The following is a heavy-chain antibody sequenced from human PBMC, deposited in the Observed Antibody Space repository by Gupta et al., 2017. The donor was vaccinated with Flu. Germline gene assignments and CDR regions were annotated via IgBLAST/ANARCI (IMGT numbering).Heavy chain of an antibody. J-gene: IGHJ4*01. D-gene: IGHD4-17*01. Sequence: QVQLVESGGGVVQSGRSLRLSCAASGFTFSTHAMHWVRQAPGKGPEWVASIWYDGSNPNYEESAKGRFTISRDNSKNTLNLQMKNLRAEDTAVYYCAREHRTVTPRTIDYWGLGNPGHRLL. CDR1: GFTFSTHA. CDR3: AREHRTVTPRTIDY. V-gene: IGHV3-33*01. CDR2: IWYDGSNP.